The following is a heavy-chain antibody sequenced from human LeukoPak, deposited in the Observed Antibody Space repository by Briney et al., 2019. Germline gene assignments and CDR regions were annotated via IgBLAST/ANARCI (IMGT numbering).Heavy chain of an antibody. CDR2: IKYDGSEN. J-gene: IGHJ4*02. CDR3: ATRNIFEY. CDR1: GFTFSGHW. V-gene: IGHV3-7*01. Sequence: GGSLRLSCTVSGFTFSGHWMNGVRQARGKGREGVATIKYDGSENAYVDSVEGRFTISRDNSKDSLFLQMDSLRAEDTAVYYCATRNIFEYWGQGTLVTVSS.